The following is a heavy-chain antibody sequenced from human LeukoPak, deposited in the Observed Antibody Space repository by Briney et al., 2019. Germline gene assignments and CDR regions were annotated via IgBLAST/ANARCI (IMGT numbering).Heavy chain of an antibody. Sequence: PSETLSLTCTVSGGSISNYYWSWIRQPPGKGLEWIGFISYSGSTNYNPSLKSRVTISVDTSKSQFSLKLSSVTAAGTAVYYCARHYYGSGSYSVDFGYWGQGTLVTVSS. V-gene: IGHV4-59*08. CDR2: ISYSGST. CDR3: ARHYYGSGSYSVDFGY. CDR1: GGSISNYY. J-gene: IGHJ4*02. D-gene: IGHD3-10*01.